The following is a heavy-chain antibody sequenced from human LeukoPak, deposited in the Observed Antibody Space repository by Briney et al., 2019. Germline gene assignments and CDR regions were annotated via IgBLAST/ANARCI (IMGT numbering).Heavy chain of an antibody. J-gene: IGHJ5*02. CDR2: VSAYSGNT. D-gene: IGHD2/OR15-2a*01. CDR1: VYTFTNYA. Sequence: ASVTVSFTASVYTFTNYAVSWLRQAPGQTLEWMGWVSAYSGNTNYAQNFHDRLTMTTDTSTSTAYMELRSLTSEDTAVYYCAREGRLMSDTTVHPWGQGTLVTVSP. V-gene: IGHV1-18*01. CDR3: AREGRLMSDTTVHP.